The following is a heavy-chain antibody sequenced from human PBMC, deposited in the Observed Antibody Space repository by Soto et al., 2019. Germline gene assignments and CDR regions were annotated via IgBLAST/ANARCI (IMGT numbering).Heavy chain of an antibody. CDR2: IYYSGST. Sequence: SETLSLTCTVSGGSISSSSYYWGWIRQPPGKGLEWIGSIYYSGSTYYNPSLKSRVTISVDTSKNHFSLKLSSVTAADTAVYYCARVTTVVAPRPDYFDYWGQGTLVTVSS. CDR1: GGSISSSSYY. V-gene: IGHV4-39*02. D-gene: IGHD2-15*01. J-gene: IGHJ4*02. CDR3: ARVTTVVAPRPDYFDY.